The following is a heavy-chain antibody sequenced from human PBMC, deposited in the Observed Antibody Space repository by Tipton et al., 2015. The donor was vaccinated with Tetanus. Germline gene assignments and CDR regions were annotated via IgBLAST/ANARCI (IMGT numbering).Heavy chain of an antibody. CDR3: ARRSYCSSSRCFDAFDL. D-gene: IGHD2-2*01. CDR2: LNPKSGSA. CDR1: GYTFTSYG. J-gene: IGHJ3*01. Sequence: QLVQSGAEVKKPGASVKVSCKASGYTFTSYGHNWVRKAAGRGFEWMGWLNPKSGSAAYAPRFQGRVTMTTNTSITTAFMEVASLTYEDTAVYYCARRSYCSSSRCFDAFDLWGQGTMVTVSS. V-gene: IGHV1-8*02.